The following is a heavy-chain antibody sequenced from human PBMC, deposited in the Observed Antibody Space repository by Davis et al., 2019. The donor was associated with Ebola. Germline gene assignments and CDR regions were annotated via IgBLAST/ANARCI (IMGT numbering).Heavy chain of an antibody. Sequence: PGGSLRLSCAASGFTFSSYSMNWVRQAPGKGLEWVSYISSSSSSIYYADSVKGRFTISRDNAKNSLYLQMNSLRDEDTAVYYCARERGGIRGDYVDYWGQGTLVTVSS. CDR2: ISSSSSSI. J-gene: IGHJ4*02. V-gene: IGHV3-48*02. CDR3: ARERGGIRGDYVDY. CDR1: GFTFSSYS. D-gene: IGHD2-21*01.